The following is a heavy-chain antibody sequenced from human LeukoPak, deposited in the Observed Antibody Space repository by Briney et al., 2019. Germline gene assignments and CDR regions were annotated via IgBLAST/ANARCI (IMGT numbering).Heavy chain of an antibody. CDR2: ISLSGGPT. Sequence: GGSLRLSCVASGFTFTNSAMNWVRQAPGKGLEWVSAISLSGGPTYYADSVKGRFTISRDNSKNTLFLQMNSLRAEDTAVYYCARVIVVVPAARNAFDIWGQGTMVTVSS. D-gene: IGHD2-2*01. J-gene: IGHJ3*02. CDR1: GFTFTNSA. V-gene: IGHV3-23*01. CDR3: ARVIVVVPAARNAFDI.